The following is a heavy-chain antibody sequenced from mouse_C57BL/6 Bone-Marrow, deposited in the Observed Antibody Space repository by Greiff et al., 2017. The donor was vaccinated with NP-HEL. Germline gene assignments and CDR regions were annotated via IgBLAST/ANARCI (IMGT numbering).Heavy chain of an antibody. V-gene: IGHV1-19*01. Sequence: VHVKQSGPVLVKPGASVKMSCKASGYTFTDYYMNWVKQSHGKSLEWIGVINPYNGGTSYNQKFKGKATLTVDKSSSTAYMELNSLTSEDSAVYYCARRWYFDVWGTGTTVTVSS. CDR3: ARRWYFDV. CDR2: INPYNGGT. J-gene: IGHJ1*03. CDR1: GYTFTDYY.